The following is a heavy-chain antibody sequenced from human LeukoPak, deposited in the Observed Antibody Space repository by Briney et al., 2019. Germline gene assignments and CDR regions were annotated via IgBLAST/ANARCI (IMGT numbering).Heavy chain of an antibody. V-gene: IGHV3-20*03. CDR2: INWNGGST. J-gene: IGHJ4*02. Sequence: XMSGVRXAPGKGREWVSGINWNGGSTVYADPVKGRFTISRDNAKNSLYLQMNSLRAEDTAVYYCAKAVIPNDYWGQGTLVTVSS. D-gene: IGHD3-22*01. CDR1: X. CDR3: AKAVIPNDY.